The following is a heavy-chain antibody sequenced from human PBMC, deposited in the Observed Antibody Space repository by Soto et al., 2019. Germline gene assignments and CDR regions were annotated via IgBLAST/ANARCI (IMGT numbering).Heavy chain of an antibody. Sequence: QVQLVQSGAEVKKPGASVKVSCKASGYTFTGYYMHWVRQAPGQGLEWMGWINPNSGGTNYAQKFQGWVTMTRDTSISTAYMELSRLRSDDTAVYYCARDIVVVPAALWGGNYYYYGMDVWGQGTTVTVSS. D-gene: IGHD2-2*01. CDR1: GYTFTGYY. V-gene: IGHV1-2*04. CDR3: ARDIVVVPAALWGGNYYYYGMDV. J-gene: IGHJ6*02. CDR2: INPNSGGT.